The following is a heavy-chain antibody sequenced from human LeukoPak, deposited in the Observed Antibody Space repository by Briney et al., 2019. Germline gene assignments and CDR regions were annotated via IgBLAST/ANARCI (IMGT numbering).Heavy chain of an antibody. CDR2: ISSSSSYI. J-gene: IGHJ4*02. Sequence: TGGSLRLSCAASGFTFSSYSMNWVRQAPGKGLEWVSSISSSSSYIYYADSVKGRFTISRDDAKNSLYLQMNSLRAEDTAVYYCARVVVPAAEGDYWGQGTLVTVSS. V-gene: IGHV3-21*01. CDR1: GFTFSSYS. CDR3: ARVVVPAAEGDY. D-gene: IGHD2-2*01.